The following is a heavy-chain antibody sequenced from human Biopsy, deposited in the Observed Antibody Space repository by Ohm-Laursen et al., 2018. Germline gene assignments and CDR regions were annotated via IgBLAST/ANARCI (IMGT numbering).Heavy chain of an antibody. CDR1: GDSISASTTSY. Sequence: GTLSLTCSVSGDSISASTTSYWAWLRQPPGKGLEWIGSIYNSETTFYNPSLKSRVAISVYTSTNQFSLKVSSVTAADTALYYCARHPTGFWFDPWGHGTLVTVSS. J-gene: IGHJ5*02. CDR3: ARHPTGFWFDP. V-gene: IGHV4-39*01. CDR2: IYNSETT.